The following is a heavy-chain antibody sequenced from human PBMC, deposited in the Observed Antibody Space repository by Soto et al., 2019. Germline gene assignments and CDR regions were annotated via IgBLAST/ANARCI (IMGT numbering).Heavy chain of an antibody. CDR1: GYTFTSYG. CDR3: ARPWFGELFDAFDI. J-gene: IGHJ3*02. D-gene: IGHD3-10*01. V-gene: IGHV1-18*01. CDR2: ISAYNGNT. Sequence: ASVKVSCKASGYTFTSYGISWVRQAPGQGLEWMGWISAYNGNTNYAQKLQGRVTMTADTSTSTAYMELRSLRSDDTAVYYCARPWFGELFDAFDIWGQGTMVTVSS.